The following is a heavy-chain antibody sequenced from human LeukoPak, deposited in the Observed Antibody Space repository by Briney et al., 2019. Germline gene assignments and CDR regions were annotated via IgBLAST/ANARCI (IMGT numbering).Heavy chain of an antibody. CDR1: GGSISSGDYY. CDR2: IYYSGST. J-gene: IGHJ2*01. V-gene: IGHV4-30-4*01. CDR3: ARAPIVVPAATENPHWYFDL. Sequence: PSETLSLTCTVSGGSISSGDYYWSWIRQPPGKGLEWIGYIYYSGSTYYNPSLKSRVTISVDTSKNQFSLKLSSVTAADTAVYYCARAPIVVPAATENPHWYFDLWGRGTLVTVSS. D-gene: IGHD2-2*01.